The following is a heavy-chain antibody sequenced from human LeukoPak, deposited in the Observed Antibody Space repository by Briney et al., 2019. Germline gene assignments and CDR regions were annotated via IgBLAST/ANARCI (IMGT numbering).Heavy chain of an antibody. Sequence: QPGGSLRLSCAVSGLTFSSYAMSWVRQAPGMGLEWVSVIGGDGVNTFYADSVKGRFTISSDNSKKILFLQMNSLRAEDSAVYCCAKGMSGSSPYNWFDPWGQGTLVTVSS. CDR1: GLTFSSYA. J-gene: IGHJ5*02. D-gene: IGHD1-26*01. CDR2: IGGDGVNT. CDR3: AKGMSGSSPYNWFDP. V-gene: IGHV3-23*01.